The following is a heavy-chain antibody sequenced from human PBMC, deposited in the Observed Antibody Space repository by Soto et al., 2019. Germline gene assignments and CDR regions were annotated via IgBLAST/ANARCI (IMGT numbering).Heavy chain of an antibody. D-gene: IGHD2-2*01. J-gene: IGHJ6*02. CDR1: GYTFTSYG. CDR3: AREAVVVPAADPPHYYYYGMDV. CDR2: ISAYNGNT. V-gene: IGHV1-18*04. Sequence: QVQLVQYGAEVKKPGASVKVSCKASGYTFTSYGISWVRQAPGQGLEWMGWISAYNGNTNYAQKLQGRVTMTTDTSTSTAYMELRSLRSDDTAVYYCAREAVVVPAADPPHYYYYGMDVWGQGTTVTVSS.